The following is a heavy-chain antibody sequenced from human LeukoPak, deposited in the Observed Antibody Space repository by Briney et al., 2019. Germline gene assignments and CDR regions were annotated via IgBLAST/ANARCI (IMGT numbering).Heavy chain of an antibody. Sequence: GGSLRLSCAASGFTFNNYAMSWVRQAPGKGLEWVSVIYSGGSTYFADSVKGRFTISRDNSKNTLYLQMNSLRAEDTAVYYCARGRGYSFGYYFDYWGQGTLVTVSS. D-gene: IGHD5-18*01. CDR1: GFTFNNYA. CDR2: IYSGGST. J-gene: IGHJ4*02. CDR3: ARGRGYSFGYYFDY. V-gene: IGHV3-66*01.